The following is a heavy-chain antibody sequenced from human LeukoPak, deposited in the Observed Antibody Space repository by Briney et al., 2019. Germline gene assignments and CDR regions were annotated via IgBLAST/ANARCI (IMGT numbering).Heavy chain of an antibody. Sequence: GGSLRLSCVGSGLTFSSYAMSWVRQAPGKGLEWVSAISGSGGSTYYADSVKGRFTISRDNAKNSLFLQMNSLRAEDTAVYYCARLPAYCSSTSCYYDYWGQGTLVTVSS. D-gene: IGHD2-2*01. J-gene: IGHJ4*02. CDR1: GLTFSSYA. CDR2: ISGSGGST. CDR3: ARLPAYCSSTSCYYDY. V-gene: IGHV3-23*01.